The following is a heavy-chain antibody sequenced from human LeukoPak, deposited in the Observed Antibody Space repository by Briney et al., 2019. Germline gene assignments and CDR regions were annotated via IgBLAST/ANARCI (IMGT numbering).Heavy chain of an antibody. J-gene: IGHJ4*02. V-gene: IGHV3-7*01. D-gene: IGHD4-17*01. CDR1: GFTFSSYW. Sequence: GGSLRLSCAASGFTFSSYWMSWVRQAPGKGLEWVANIKQDGSEKYYVDSVKGRFTISRDNAKNSLYLQMSSLRAEDTAVYYCARVGYGDYFDYWGQGTLVTVSS. CDR2: IKQDGSEK. CDR3: ARVGYGDYFDY.